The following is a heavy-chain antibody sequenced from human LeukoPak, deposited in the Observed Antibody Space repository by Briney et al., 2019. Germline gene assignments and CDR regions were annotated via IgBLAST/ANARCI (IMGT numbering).Heavy chain of an antibody. CDR1: GGTFSSYA. J-gene: IGHJ4*02. V-gene: IGHV1-69*13. CDR3: ARDLRDGYNYFDY. D-gene: IGHD5-24*01. Sequence: ASVNVSCKASGGTFSSYAISWVRQAPGQGLEWMGGIIPIFGTANYAQKFQGRVTITADESTSTAYMELSSLRSEDTAVYYCARDLRDGYNYFDYWGQGTLVTVSS. CDR2: IIPIFGTA.